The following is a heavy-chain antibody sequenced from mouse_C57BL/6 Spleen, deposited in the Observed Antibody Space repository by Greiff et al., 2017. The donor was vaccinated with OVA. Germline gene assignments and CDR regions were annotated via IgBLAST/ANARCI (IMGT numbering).Heavy chain of an antibody. CDR2: IYPGDGDT. CDR1: GYAFSSSW. Sequence: QVQLQQSGPELVKPGASVKISCKASGYAFSSSWMNWVKQRPGKGLEWIGRIYPGDGDTNYNGKFKGKATLTADKSSSTAYMQLSSLTSEDSAVYFCARDNYSNYFDYWGQGTTLTVSS. V-gene: IGHV1-82*01. CDR3: ARDNYSNYFDY. D-gene: IGHD2-5*01. J-gene: IGHJ2*01.